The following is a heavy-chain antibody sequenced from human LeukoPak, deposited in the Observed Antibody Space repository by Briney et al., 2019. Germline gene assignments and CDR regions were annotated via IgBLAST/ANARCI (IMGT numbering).Heavy chain of an antibody. CDR2: IGGGGGGT. CDR3: EITVTSPPGFGC. D-gene: IGHD4-17*01. CDR1: GFTFSSYA. V-gene: IGHV3-23*01. J-gene: IGHJ4*02. Sequence: PGGSLRLSCAASGFTFSSYAMTWVRQAPGKGLKWVSTIGGGGGGTFYADSVKGRFTISRDDSKNTLYLQMNGLRAEDTAIYYCEITVTSPPGFGCWGQGTLVTVSS.